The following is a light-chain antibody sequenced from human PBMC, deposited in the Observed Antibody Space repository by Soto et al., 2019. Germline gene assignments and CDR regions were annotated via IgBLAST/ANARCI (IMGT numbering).Light chain of an antibody. CDR1: QSIATW. J-gene: IGKJ5*01. Sequence: DIQMTQSPSTLSASVGDRVTITCRASQSIATWLAWYQQKPGKAPKLLIYDASSLESGVPSRFSGSGSGTEFTLTIGSLQPDDFATYYCQQYDNLRPPITYGQGTRLEI. CDR3: QQYDNLRPPIT. V-gene: IGKV1-5*01. CDR2: DAS.